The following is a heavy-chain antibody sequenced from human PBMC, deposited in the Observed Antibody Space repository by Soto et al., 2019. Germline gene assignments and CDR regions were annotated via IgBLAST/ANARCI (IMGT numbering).Heavy chain of an antibody. D-gene: IGHD6-13*01. V-gene: IGHV3-7*04. CDR3: ARGYSSSPLFEDYFDY. CDR1: GFTFSSYW. Sequence: PVGSLRLSGAASGFTFSSYWMAWIRQAPGKGLEWVANIKQDGSEKYYVDSVKGRFTVSRDNAKNSLFLQMSSLRAEDAALYYCARGYSSSPLFEDYFDYWGQGTLVTVSS. J-gene: IGHJ4*02. CDR2: IKQDGSEK.